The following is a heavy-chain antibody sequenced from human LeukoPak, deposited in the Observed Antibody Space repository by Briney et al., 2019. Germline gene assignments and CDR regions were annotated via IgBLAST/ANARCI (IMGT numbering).Heavy chain of an antibody. V-gene: IGHV1-18*01. CDR3: ARDRGSGWYVYFDL. CDR1: GYTFTSYG. Sequence: ASVKVSCKASGYTFTSYGISWVRQAPGQGLERMGWISAYNGNTNYAQKLQGRVTMTTDTSTSTAYMELRSLRSDDTAVYYCARDRGSGWYVYFDLWGRGTLVTVSS. CDR2: ISAYNGNT. D-gene: IGHD6-19*01. J-gene: IGHJ2*01.